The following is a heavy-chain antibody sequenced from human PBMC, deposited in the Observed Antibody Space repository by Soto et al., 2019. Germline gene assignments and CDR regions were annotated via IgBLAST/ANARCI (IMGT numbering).Heavy chain of an antibody. J-gene: IGHJ4*02. V-gene: IGHV1-69*01. Sequence: QVQLVQSGAEVKKPGSSVKVSCKASGGTFSSYAISWVRQAPGQGLEWMGGIIPIFGTANYAQKFQGRVTITAEESTSTAYMELSSLRSEDTAVYYCAREAQYYYDSSGYYYGYWGQGTLVTVSS. CDR3: AREAQYYYDSSGYYYGY. D-gene: IGHD3-22*01. CDR2: IIPIFGTA. CDR1: GGTFSSYA.